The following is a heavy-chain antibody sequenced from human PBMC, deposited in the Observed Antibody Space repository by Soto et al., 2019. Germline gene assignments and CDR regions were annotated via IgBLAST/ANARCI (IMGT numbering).Heavy chain of an antibody. D-gene: IGHD1-26*01. V-gene: IGHV4-59*01. CDR2: IYYSGST. CDR3: ARGLGATNRRWFDP. J-gene: IGHJ5*02. Sequence: PSETLSLTCTVSGGSISSYYWSWIRQPPGMGLEWIGYIYYSGSTNYNPSLKSRVTISVDTSKNQFSLKLSSVTAADTAVYYCARGLGATNRRWFDPWGQGTLVTVSS. CDR1: GGSISSYY.